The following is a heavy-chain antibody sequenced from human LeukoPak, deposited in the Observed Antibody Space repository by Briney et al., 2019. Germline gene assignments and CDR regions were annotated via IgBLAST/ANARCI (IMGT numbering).Heavy chain of an antibody. CDR2: IYYSGST. CDR3: ARRHLGYCSGGSCSTMYYGMGV. Sequence: ASETLSLTCTVSGGSISGSSYYWGWIRQPPGKGLEWIGSIYYSGSTYYNPSLKSRVTISVDTSKNQFSLKLNSVTATDTAVYYCARRHLGYCSGGSCSTMYYGMGVWGQGTTVTVSS. J-gene: IGHJ6*02. CDR1: GGSISGSSYY. D-gene: IGHD2-15*01. V-gene: IGHV4-39*01.